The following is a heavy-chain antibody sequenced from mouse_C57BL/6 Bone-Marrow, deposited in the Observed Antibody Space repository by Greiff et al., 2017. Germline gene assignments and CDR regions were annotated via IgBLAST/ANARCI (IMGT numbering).Heavy chain of an antibody. D-gene: IGHD6-5*01. CDR1: GYTFTSYW. Sequence: QVQLQQPGAELVKPGASVKVSCKASGYTFTSYWMHWVKQRPGQGLEWIGRIHPSDSDTNYNQKFKGKATLTVDKSSSTAYLQLSSLTSEDTAVYYCTTGSLYYYAMDYWGQGTSVTVSS. J-gene: IGHJ4*01. CDR2: IHPSDSDT. CDR3: TTGSLYYYAMDY. V-gene: IGHV1-74*01.